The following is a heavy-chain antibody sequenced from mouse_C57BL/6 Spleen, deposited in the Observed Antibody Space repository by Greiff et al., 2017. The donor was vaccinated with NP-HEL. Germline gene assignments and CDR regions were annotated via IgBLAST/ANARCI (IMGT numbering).Heavy chain of an antibody. V-gene: IGHV10-1*01. D-gene: IGHD4-1*01. CDR1: GFSFNTYA. CDR2: IRSKSNNYAT. CDR3: VRANWYFDY. Sequence: EVKLMESGGGLVQPKGSLKLSCAASGFSFNTYAMNWVRQAPGKGVEWVARIRSKSNNYATYYADSVKDRFTISRDDSESMLYLQMNNLKTEDTAMYYCVRANWYFDYWGQGTTLTVSS. J-gene: IGHJ2*01.